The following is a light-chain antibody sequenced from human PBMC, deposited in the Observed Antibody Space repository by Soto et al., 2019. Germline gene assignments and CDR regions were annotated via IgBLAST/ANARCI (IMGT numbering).Light chain of an antibody. Sequence: DIQMTQSPSTLSASVGDRVTSTCRASQSISSWLAWYQQKPGKAPSVLIYTASRLESAVPSRFSGSGSGTEFTLTISSLQPDDSATYYCQQYNSYSPTFGQGIKVEVQ. J-gene: IGKJ1*01. CDR2: TAS. CDR3: QQYNSYSPT. CDR1: QSISSW. V-gene: IGKV1-5*03.